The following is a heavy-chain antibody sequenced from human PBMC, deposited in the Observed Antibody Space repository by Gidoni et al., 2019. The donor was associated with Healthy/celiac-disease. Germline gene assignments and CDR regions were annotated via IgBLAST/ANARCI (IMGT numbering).Heavy chain of an antibody. CDR3: ARRPGVTRGVNWFDP. J-gene: IGHJ5*02. CDR2: IYYSGST. V-gene: IGHV4-61*01. CDR1: GVSVRSGSYY. D-gene: IGHD4-17*01. Sequence: QVQLQASGPGLVKPSETLSLTCTVSGVSVRSGSYYWSWIRQPPGKGLEWIGYIYYSGSTNYNPSLKSRVTISVDTSKNQFSLKLSSVTAADTAVYYCARRPGVTRGVNWFDPWGQGTLVTVSS.